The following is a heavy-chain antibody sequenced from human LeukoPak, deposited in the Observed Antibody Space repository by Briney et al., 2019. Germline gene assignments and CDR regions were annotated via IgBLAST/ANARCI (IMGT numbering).Heavy chain of an antibody. Sequence: PSETLSLTCAVYGGSFSGYYWSWLRQPPGKGLEWIGEINHSGSTNYNPSLKSRVTISVDTSKNQFSLKLSSVTAADTAVYYCASTYCSSTSCYEINPTSFDYWGQGTLVTVSS. D-gene: IGHD2-2*01. CDR3: ASTYCSSTSCYEINPTSFDY. V-gene: IGHV4-34*01. J-gene: IGHJ4*02. CDR2: INHSGST. CDR1: GGSFSGYY.